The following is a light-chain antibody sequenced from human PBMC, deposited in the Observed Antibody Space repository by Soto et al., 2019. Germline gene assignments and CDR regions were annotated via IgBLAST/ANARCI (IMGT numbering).Light chain of an antibody. Sequence: SVLTQPPSVSGSPGQSVAISCTGTSSDVGTYNRVSWYQQPPGTAPKLMIYDVTNRPSGVPDRFSGSKSGNTASLTISGLQAEDEADYYCSSFTSSNTHVFGTGTKVTVL. CDR1: SSDVGTYNR. CDR2: DVT. CDR3: SSFTSSNTHV. J-gene: IGLJ1*01. V-gene: IGLV2-18*02.